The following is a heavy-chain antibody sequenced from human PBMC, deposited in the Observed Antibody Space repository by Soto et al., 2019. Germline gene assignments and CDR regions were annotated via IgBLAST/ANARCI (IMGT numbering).Heavy chain of an antibody. V-gene: IGHV4-39*01. Sequence: SETLSLTCTVSGGSISSSSYYWGWIRQPPGKGLDWIVSSYYSGSTYYNPSLKSRVTISVDTSKNQFSLKLSSVTAADTAVYYCARTGIAAAGTFDYWGQGTLVTVSS. CDR2: SYYSGST. CDR3: ARTGIAAAGTFDY. J-gene: IGHJ4*02. CDR1: GGSISSSSYY. D-gene: IGHD6-13*01.